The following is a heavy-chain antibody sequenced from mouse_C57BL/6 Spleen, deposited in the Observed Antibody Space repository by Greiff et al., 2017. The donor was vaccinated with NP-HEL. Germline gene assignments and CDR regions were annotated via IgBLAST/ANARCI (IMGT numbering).Heavy chain of an antibody. V-gene: IGHV14-4*01. CDR2: IDPENGDT. CDR1: GFNITDDY. J-gene: IGHJ3*01. D-gene: IGHD1-1*01. Sequence: EVKLMESGAELVRPGASVKLSCTASGFNITDDYMHWVKQRPEQGLEWIGWIDPENGDTEYASKFQGKATITADTSSNTAYLQLSSLTSEDSAVYYCTTYYGSSYSFAYWGKGTLVTVSA. CDR3: TTYYGSSYSFAY.